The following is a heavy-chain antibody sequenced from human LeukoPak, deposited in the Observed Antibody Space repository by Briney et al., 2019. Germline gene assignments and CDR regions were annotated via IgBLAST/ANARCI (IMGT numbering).Heavy chain of an antibody. J-gene: IGHJ4*02. CDR1: GGSISNYY. V-gene: IGHV4-4*09. CDR2: IYSSGST. Sequence: PSETLSLTCTVSGGSISNYYWSWIRQPPGKGLEWIGYIYSSGSTNYNPSLKSRLTMSVDTSKNQLSLKLTSVTAADTAVYYGARRAPTDYGHYLDYWGQGTLVTVSS. D-gene: IGHD4/OR15-4a*01. CDR3: ARRAPTDYGHYLDY.